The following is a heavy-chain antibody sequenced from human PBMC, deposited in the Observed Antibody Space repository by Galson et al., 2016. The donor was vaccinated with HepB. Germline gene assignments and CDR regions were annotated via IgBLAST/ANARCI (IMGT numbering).Heavy chain of an antibody. Sequence: ETLSLTCAVSGGSIRSTQWWSRVRQAPGKGLEWIGDIYHSGNTNYMPSLQSRVTISVDNSKNQFSLKLTAVTAADAAVYYCASVDYYYAMDVWGQGTTVTVSS. CDR1: GGSIRSTQW. V-gene: IGHV4-4*02. J-gene: IGHJ6*02. CDR3: ASVDYYYAMDV. CDR2: IYHSGNT. D-gene: IGHD4-23*01.